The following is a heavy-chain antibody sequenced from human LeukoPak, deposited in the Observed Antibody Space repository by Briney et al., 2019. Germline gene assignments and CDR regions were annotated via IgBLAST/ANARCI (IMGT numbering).Heavy chain of an antibody. CDR2: IVVGSGNT. D-gene: IGHD2-2*02. CDR1: GFTFTSSA. Sequence: SVKVSCKASGFTFTSSAMQWVRQARGQRLEWIGWIVVGSGNTNYAQKFQERVTITRDMSTSTAYMELSSLRSEDTAVYYCAASPLVVPAAIPSSYYCGMDVWGQGTTVTVSS. J-gene: IGHJ6*02. CDR3: AASPLVVPAAIPSSYYCGMDV. V-gene: IGHV1-58*02.